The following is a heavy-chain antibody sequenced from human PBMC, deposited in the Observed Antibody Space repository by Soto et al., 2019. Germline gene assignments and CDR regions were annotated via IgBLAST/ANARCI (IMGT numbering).Heavy chain of an antibody. CDR3: AAGGHGAFDI. Sequence: QVQLVQSGAEVKKPGSSVKVSCKASGDTFSSYTISWVRQAPGQGLEWMGRIIPILDIANYAQKFQGRVTITADKSTSTAYMELSSLSSEATAVYYCAAGGHGAFDIWGQGTMVTVSS. CDR1: GDTFSSYT. V-gene: IGHV1-69*02. J-gene: IGHJ3*02. D-gene: IGHD1-26*01. CDR2: IIPILDIA.